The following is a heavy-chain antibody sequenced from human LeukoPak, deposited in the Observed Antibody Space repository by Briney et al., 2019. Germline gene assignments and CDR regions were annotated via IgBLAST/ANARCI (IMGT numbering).Heavy chain of an antibody. D-gene: IGHD6-19*01. CDR3: ARRAVTGSNYFDY. Sequence: PGGSLRLSCAASGFIFSSYSMNWVRQAPGKGLEWVSYISSSSSTIYCADSVKGRFTISRDSAKNSVYLQMNSLRDEDTAVYYCARRAVTGSNYFDYWGQGSLVTVSS. J-gene: IGHJ4*02. CDR2: ISSSSSTI. V-gene: IGHV3-48*02. CDR1: GFIFSSYS.